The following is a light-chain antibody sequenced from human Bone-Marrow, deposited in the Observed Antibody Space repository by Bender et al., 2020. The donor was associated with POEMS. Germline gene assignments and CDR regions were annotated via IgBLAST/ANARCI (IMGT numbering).Light chain of an antibody. Sequence: QSALTQPPSVSGSPGQSITISCPGTSSDIGNFVCWYQQHPGKAPELMIYDVSFRSSGVSNRCSGSKSGTTASLTISGLRAEDEAEYYGNSHTIGVTHGLFGGGAKLTGL. CDR3: NSHTIGVTHGL. CDR1: SSDIGNF. CDR2: DVS. J-gene: IGLJ3*02. V-gene: IGLV2-14*03.